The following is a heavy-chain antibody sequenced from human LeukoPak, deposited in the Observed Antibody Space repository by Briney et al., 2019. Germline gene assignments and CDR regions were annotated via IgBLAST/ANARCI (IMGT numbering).Heavy chain of an antibody. CDR1: GFTFSNYW. D-gene: IGHD5-18*01. J-gene: IGHJ4*02. Sequence: PGGSLRLSCTATGFTFSNYWMSWVRQAPGMGLEWVSGISGSGSNAYYADSVKGRFTISRDNSKNTLYLQMNSLRAEDTAVYYCAKDLQRWIQLPDYWGQGTLVTVSS. CDR3: AKDLQRWIQLPDY. CDR2: ISGSGSNA. V-gene: IGHV3-23*01.